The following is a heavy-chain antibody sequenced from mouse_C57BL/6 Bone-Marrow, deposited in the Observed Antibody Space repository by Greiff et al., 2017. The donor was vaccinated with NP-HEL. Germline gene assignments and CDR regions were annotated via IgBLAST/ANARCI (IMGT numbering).Heavy chain of an antibody. V-gene: IGHV1-80*01. CDR2: IYPGDGDT. CDR3: ARSSNYVGYFDY. J-gene: IGHJ2*01. Sequence: QVQLQQSGAELVKPGASVKISCKASGYAFSSYWMNWVKQRPGKGLEWIGQIYPGDGDTNYNGKFKGKATLTADKSSSTAYMQLSSLTSEDSAVYFCARSSNYVGYFDYGGQGTTLTVSS. D-gene: IGHD2-5*01. CDR1: GYAFSSYW.